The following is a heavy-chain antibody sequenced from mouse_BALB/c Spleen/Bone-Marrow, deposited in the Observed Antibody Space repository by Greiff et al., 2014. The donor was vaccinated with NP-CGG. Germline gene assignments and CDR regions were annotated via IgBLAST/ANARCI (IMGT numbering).Heavy chain of an antibody. CDR1: GFSLTSYS. CDR3: ARDDDSYAMDY. CDR2: IWAGGST. V-gene: IGHV2-9*02. J-gene: IGHJ4*01. D-gene: IGHD2-3*01. Sequence: VKLVEPGPGLVAPSQSLSITCTVSGFSLTSYSVHWVRQPPGKGLEWLGVIWAGGSTSYNSALMSRLSISKDNSKSQVFLKMSSLQTDDTAMFYCARDDDSYAMDYWGQGTSVTVSS.